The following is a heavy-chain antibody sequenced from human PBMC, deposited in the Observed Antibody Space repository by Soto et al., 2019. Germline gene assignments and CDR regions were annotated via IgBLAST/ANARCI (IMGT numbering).Heavy chain of an antibody. CDR2: TYYSGTT. CDR1: GGSISSSSYY. CDR3: ARVPYCANGACQYYYYGMDV. D-gene: IGHD2-8*01. Sequence: SETLSLTCTVSGGSISSSSYYWGWIRQPPGKGLEWIGNTYYSGTTYYNPSLKSRVTISVDTSKNQFSLKLSSVSAADTAVYYCARVPYCANGACQYYYYGMDVWGQGTTVTV. J-gene: IGHJ6*02. V-gene: IGHV4-39*01.